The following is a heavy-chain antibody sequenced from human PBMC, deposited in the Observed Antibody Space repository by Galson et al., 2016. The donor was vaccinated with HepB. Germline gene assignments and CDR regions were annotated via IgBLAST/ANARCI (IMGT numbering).Heavy chain of an antibody. CDR1: GFPLTSYG. V-gene: IGHV1-18*01. CDR3: ARRRRDYYFGMDV. Sequence: SVKVSCKASGFPLTSYGIIWVRQAPRQGLEWMGWISPYNDDTNYPQKFQGRVTVTADTSTNTVYMELRRLGSDDTAVYYCARRRRDYYFGMDVWGLGTTVIVSS. CDR2: ISPYNDDT. J-gene: IGHJ6*02.